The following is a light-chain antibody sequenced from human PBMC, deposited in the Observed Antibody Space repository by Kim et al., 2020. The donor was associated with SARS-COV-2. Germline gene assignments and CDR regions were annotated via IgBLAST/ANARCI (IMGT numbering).Light chain of an antibody. J-gene: IGLJ2*01. Sequence: SVSPGQTASITCSEDKLGKKYGCWYQQKPGQSPVLVIYQDTKPPSGIPERFSGSNSGNTATLTISGTQAMDEADYYCQTWDSITVVFGGGTQLTVL. CDR3: QTWDSITVV. V-gene: IGLV3-1*01. CDR2: QDT. CDR1: KLGKKY.